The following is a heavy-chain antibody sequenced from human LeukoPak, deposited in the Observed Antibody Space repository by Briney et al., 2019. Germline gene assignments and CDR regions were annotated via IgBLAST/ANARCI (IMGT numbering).Heavy chain of an antibody. CDR1: GDSISSGDYY. J-gene: IGHJ3*02. Sequence: PSETLSLTCTVSGDSISSGDYYWSWIRQPAGKGLEWIGRISSSGSTNYNPSLKSRVTISVDTSKNQFSLKLSSVTAADTAVYFYARGPYSYDSSGAFDIWGQGTMVTVSS. CDR3: ARGPYSYDSSGAFDI. V-gene: IGHV4-61*02. CDR2: ISSSGST. D-gene: IGHD3-22*01.